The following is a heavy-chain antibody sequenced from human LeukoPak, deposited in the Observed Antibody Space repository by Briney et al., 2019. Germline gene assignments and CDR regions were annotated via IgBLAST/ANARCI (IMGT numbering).Heavy chain of an antibody. D-gene: IGHD3-10*01. CDR2: IYYSGTT. CDR1: GGSISPYY. J-gene: IGHJ6*03. V-gene: IGHV4-59*01. CDR3: ARNYGSGSYYSYYYMDV. Sequence: SETLSLTCTVSGGSISPYYWSWIRQPPGKGLEWIGYIYYSGTTNYNPSLKSRVIISVDTSKKQISLKLSSVTAADTAVYYCARNYGSGSYYSYYYMDVWGKGTTVTVSS.